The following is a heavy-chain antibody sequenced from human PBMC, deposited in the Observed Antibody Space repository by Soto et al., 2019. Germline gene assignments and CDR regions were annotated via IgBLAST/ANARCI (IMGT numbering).Heavy chain of an antibody. D-gene: IGHD3-10*01. CDR2: ISYSRST. V-gene: IGHV4-30-4*01. Sequence: SETLSLTCTVSGGSISSGDYYWSWIRKPPGKGLEWIGYISYSRSTYYKPSLKSRVTISLDTSNKQFSLRLSSVTAADTAMYYCPRVHLVQGAMAGGRNWFDPWGQGTLVTVSS. CDR1: GGSISSGDYY. CDR3: PRVHLVQGAMAGGRNWFDP. J-gene: IGHJ5*02.